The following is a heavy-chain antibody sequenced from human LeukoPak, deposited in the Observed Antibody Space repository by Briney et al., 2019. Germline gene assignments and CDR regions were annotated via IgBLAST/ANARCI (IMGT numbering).Heavy chain of an antibody. D-gene: IGHD3-22*01. CDR1: GGSISSRNW. CDR3: AREGSSSDYYYSGVFDY. CDR2: INHSGST. Sequence: SGTLSLICAVSGGSISSRNWWHWVRQPPGKGLEWIGEINHSGSTNYNPSLKSRVTISVDTSTNQFSLKLSSVTAADTAVYYCAREGSSSDYYYSGVFDYWGQGTLVTVSS. V-gene: IGHV4-4*02. J-gene: IGHJ4*02.